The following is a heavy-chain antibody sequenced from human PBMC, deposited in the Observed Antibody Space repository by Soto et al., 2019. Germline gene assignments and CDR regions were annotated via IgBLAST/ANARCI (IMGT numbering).Heavy chain of an antibody. CDR3: AKGVGVAVATARTCDI. CDR2: VSTDGRDT. V-gene: IGHV3-23*01. Sequence: EVQLLESGGGLVQPGGSLRLSCAASGFTFNNYAMSWVRQAPGKGLQWVSIVSTDGRDTFYSDSVKGQFTISRDNSMNTLDLQMNGVRAEDTAVYYCAKGVGVAVATARTCDIWGQGTMVTVSS. D-gene: IGHD6-13*01. CDR1: GFTFNNYA. J-gene: IGHJ3*02.